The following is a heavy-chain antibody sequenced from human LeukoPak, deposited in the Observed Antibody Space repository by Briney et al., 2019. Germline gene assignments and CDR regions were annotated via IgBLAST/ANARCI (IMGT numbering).Heavy chain of an antibody. CDR3: ARCGYSYGLFYYSGMDV. J-gene: IGHJ6*02. Sequence: RRSLRFSRAASRFTFSSYAMHGVRQAPGKGLEYVSAISSNGGSTYYANSVKGSFTISRENSKNTLSIQMGSLRAEDMAVYYCARCGYSYGLFYYSGMDVWGQGTTVTVSS. CDR1: RFTFSSYA. V-gene: IGHV3-64*01. D-gene: IGHD5-18*01. CDR2: ISSNGGST.